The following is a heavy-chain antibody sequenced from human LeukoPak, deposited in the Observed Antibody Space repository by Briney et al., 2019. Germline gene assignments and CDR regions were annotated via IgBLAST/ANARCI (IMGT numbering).Heavy chain of an antibody. CDR2: INPNSGGT. J-gene: IGHJ4*02. Sequence: GASVKVSCKVSGYTLTELSMHWVRQAPGQGLEWMGWINPNSGGTNYAQRFQGRVTMSGDTSINAAYMELSRLRSNDTAIYYCVRDRSVSIIDYFDSWGQGTLVTVSS. D-gene: IGHD5/OR15-5a*01. V-gene: IGHV1-2*02. CDR1: GYTLTELS. CDR3: VRDRSVSIIDYFDS.